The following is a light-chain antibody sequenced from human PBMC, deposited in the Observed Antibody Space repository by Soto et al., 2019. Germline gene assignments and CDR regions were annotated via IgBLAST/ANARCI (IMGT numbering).Light chain of an antibody. Sequence: DIVMTQSPDSLAVSLGERATINGKSSQSVLYNFNNKKYLAWYQQKQGQPPKLLIYWASTLESGVPDRFSGSGSATDFTLTIGSLQAEDVAVYYWQQYYSIPLTFVHGTRLEIK. CDR2: WAS. CDR1: QSVLYNFNNKKY. V-gene: IGKV4-1*01. J-gene: IGKJ5*01. CDR3: QQYYSIPLT.